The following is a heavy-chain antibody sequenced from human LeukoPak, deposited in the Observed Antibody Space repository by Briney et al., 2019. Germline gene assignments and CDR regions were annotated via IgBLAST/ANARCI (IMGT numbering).Heavy chain of an antibody. J-gene: IGHJ4*02. Sequence: SETLSLTCAVYGGSFSGYYWSWIRQPPGKGLEWIGEINHSGGTNYSPSLKSRVTISLDTSKNQFSLKLSSVTAADTAVYYCARYYDSSGYYYDYWGQGTLVTVSS. D-gene: IGHD3-22*01. CDR2: INHSGGT. CDR3: ARYYDSSGYYYDY. V-gene: IGHV4-34*01. CDR1: GGSFSGYY.